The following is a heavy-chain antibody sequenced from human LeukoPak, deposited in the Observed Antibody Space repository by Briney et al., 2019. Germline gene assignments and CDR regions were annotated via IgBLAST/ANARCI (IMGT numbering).Heavy chain of an antibody. D-gene: IGHD6-13*01. V-gene: IGHV4-39*07. CDR1: GGSISSSSYY. J-gene: IGHJ4*02. CDR3: ARAGRIEATGTYYFDY. CDR2: IYYSGST. Sequence: SETLSLTCTVSGGSISSSSYYWGWIRQPPGKGLEWIGSIYYSGSTYYNPSLKSRVTISVDPSKNQFSLRLSSVTAADTAVYYCARAGRIEATGTYYFDYWGQGTLVTVSS.